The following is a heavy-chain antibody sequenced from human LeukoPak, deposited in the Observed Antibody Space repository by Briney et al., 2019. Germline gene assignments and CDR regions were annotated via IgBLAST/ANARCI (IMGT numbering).Heavy chain of an antibody. CDR1: GYTFTSYG. D-gene: IGHD2-21*02. CDR2: ISAYNGNT. V-gene: IGHV1-18*01. Sequence: GASVKVSCKASGYTFTSYGISWVRQAPGQGLEWMGWISAYNGNTNYAQKLQGRVTMTTDTSTSTAYMELRSLRSDDTAVSYCARDCGGDCYSYYYYGMDVWGQGTTVTVSS. J-gene: IGHJ6*02. CDR3: ARDCGGDCYSYYYYGMDV.